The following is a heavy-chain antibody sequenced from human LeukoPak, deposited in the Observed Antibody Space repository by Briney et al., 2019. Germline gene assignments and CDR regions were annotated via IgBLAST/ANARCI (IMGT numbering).Heavy chain of an antibody. CDR1: GYTFTSYD. Sequence: ASVKVSCKASGYTFTSYDINWVRQATGQGLERMGWMNPNSGNTGYVQKFQGRVTMTRDTSISTAYMELSSLRSEDTAVYYCARGRGYGGKNWFDPWGQGTLVTVSS. D-gene: IGHD4-23*01. V-gene: IGHV1-8*01. CDR3: ARGRGYGGKNWFDP. CDR2: MNPNSGNT. J-gene: IGHJ5*02.